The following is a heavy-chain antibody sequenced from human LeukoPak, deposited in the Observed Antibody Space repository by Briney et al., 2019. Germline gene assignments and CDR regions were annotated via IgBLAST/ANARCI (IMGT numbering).Heavy chain of an antibody. Sequence: GGSLRLSCAASGFTFSSYGMHWVRQAPGKGLEWVAVIWHDGSNKYYADSVKGRFTISRDNSKNTLYLQMNSLRAEDTAVYYCAKDLGYCSGGSCQIGNYWGQGTLVTVSS. V-gene: IGHV3-33*06. D-gene: IGHD2-15*01. CDR2: IWHDGSNK. CDR3: AKDLGYCSGGSCQIGNY. J-gene: IGHJ4*02. CDR1: GFTFSSYG.